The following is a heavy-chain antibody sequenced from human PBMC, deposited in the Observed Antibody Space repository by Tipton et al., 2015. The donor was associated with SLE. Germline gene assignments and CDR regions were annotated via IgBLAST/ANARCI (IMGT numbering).Heavy chain of an antibody. J-gene: IGHJ4*02. CDR3: ARRYSGYDNLLYYFGY. D-gene: IGHD5-12*01. Sequence: TLSLTCTVSGGSISSSSYYWGWIRQPPGKGLEWIGSIYYSGSTYYNPSLKSRVTISVDTSKNQFSLKLSSVTAADTAVYYCARRYSGYDNLLYYFGYWGQGTLVTGSS. V-gene: IGHV4-39*07. CDR1: GGSISSSSYY. CDR2: IYYSGST.